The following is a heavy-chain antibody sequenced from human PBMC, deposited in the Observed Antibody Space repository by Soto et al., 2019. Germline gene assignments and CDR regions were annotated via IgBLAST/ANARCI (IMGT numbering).Heavy chain of an antibody. V-gene: IGHV3-23*01. Sequence: EVQLLESGGALVQPGGSLRLSCAASGFSFNNYALSWVRQAPGKGLEWVSTFSAGGRAYYADTVKGRFTIARDSSQNTVHLQINILRPEDTAIYYCAKESMPEHYGDTLFDYWGQGTRVTVSS. CDR1: GFSFNNYA. CDR3: AKESMPEHYGDTLFDY. J-gene: IGHJ4*02. D-gene: IGHD4-17*01. CDR2: FSAGGRA.